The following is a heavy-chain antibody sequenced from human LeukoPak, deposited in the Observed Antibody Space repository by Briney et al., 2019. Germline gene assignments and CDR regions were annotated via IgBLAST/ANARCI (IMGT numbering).Heavy chain of an antibody. CDR2: ISAYNGNT. Sequence: ASVKVSCKASGYTFTGYYMHWVRQAPGQGLEWMGWISAYNGNTNYAQKLQGRVTMTTDTSTSTAYMELRSLRSDDTAVYYCARDDIVVVPAARGDYWGQGTLVTVSS. J-gene: IGHJ4*02. CDR3: ARDDIVVVPAARGDY. V-gene: IGHV1-18*04. D-gene: IGHD2-2*01. CDR1: GYTFTGYY.